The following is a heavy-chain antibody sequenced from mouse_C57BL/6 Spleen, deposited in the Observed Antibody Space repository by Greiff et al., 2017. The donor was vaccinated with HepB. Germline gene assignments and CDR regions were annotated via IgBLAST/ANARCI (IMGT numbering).Heavy chain of an antibody. CDR2: INPNNGGT. Sequence: EVQLQQSGPELVKPGASVKISCKASGYTFTDYYMNWVKQSHGKSLEWIGDINPNNGGTSYNQKFKGKATLTVDKSSSTAYMELRSLTSEDSAVYYCARCYYGYDGGAWVAYWGQGTLVTVSA. CDR3: ARCYYGYDGGAWVAY. D-gene: IGHD2-2*01. CDR1: GYTFTDYY. V-gene: IGHV1-26*01. J-gene: IGHJ3*01.